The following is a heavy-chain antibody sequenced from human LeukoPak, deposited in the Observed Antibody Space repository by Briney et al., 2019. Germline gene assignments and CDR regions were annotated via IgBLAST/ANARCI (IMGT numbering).Heavy chain of an antibody. CDR3: ARPQLERRGGYYFDY. D-gene: IGHD1-1*01. J-gene: IGHJ4*02. V-gene: IGHV3-21*01. CDR2: ISSSSSYI. Sequence: GGSLRLSCAASGFTFSSYSMNWVRQAPGKGLEWVSSISSSSSYIYYADSVKGRFAISRDNAKNSLYLQMSSLRAEDTAVYYCARPQLERRGGYYFDYWGQGTLVTVSS. CDR1: GFTFSSYS.